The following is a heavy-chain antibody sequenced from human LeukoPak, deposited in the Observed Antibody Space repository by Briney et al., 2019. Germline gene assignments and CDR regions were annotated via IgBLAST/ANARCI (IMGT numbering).Heavy chain of an antibody. Sequence: GGSLRLSCAVSGFTFSSYAMSWVRQAPGKGLEWVSGISGNGVSSYYADSVKGRFTISRDNSKNTLYLQMNRLRAEDTAIYYCAKKPAGFDPWGQGTLVTVSS. CDR2: ISGNGVSS. CDR3: AKKPAGFDP. J-gene: IGHJ5*02. D-gene: IGHD1-14*01. V-gene: IGHV3-23*01. CDR1: GFTFSSYA.